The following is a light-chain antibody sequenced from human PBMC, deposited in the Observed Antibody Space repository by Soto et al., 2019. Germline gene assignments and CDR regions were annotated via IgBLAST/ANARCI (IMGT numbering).Light chain of an antibody. Sequence: EVVMTQSPATLSVSPGERATLSCRASQSVSSDLAWYQKKPGQGPRLLIYAASTRAPGIPARFSGSGSGTDFALTISSLQSEHVAAYYCQQYNHWPPITFGGGTRVQIK. V-gene: IGKV3-15*01. CDR3: QQYNHWPPIT. CDR2: AAS. CDR1: QSVSSD. J-gene: IGKJ4*01.